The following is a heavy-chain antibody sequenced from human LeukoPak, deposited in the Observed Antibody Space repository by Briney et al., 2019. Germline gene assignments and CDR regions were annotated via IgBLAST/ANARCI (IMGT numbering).Heavy chain of an antibody. J-gene: IGHJ4*02. CDR3: ARAGMDDSPPPLVD. CDR2: INAHKGDT. V-gene: IGHV1-3*03. D-gene: IGHD3-22*01. Sequence: ASVKVSCKASGYTFTNYAINWVRQAPGQRLEWMGWINAHKGDTRYSQVFQGRVTITRDTSASTAYMELSSLRPEDMAIYYCARAGMDDSPPPLVDWGKGTRVPVSS. CDR1: GYTFTNYA.